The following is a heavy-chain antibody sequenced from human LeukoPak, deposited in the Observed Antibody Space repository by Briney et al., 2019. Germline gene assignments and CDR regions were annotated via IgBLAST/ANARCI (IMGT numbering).Heavy chain of an antibody. Sequence: PGGSLRLSCGASRLAFSRYSMNWVRQAPGKGREWVSSISSSSGYIYYADSVKGRFTISRDNAKNSLYLQMNSLRAEDTAVYYCAREIVSSTCFDYWGQGALVTVSS. D-gene: IGHD2-2*01. CDR3: AREIVSSTCFDY. V-gene: IGHV3-21*01. CDR2: ISSSSGYI. J-gene: IGHJ4*02. CDR1: RLAFSRYS.